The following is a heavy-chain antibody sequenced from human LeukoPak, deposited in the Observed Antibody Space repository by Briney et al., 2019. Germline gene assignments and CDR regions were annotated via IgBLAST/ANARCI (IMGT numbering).Heavy chain of an antibody. Sequence: GASVKVSCKASGGTFSSYAISWVRQAPGQGLEWMGGIIPIFGTANYAQKFQGRVTMTRDMSTSTVYMELSSLRSEDTAVYYCASAYSSGWYYFDYWGQGTLVTVSS. J-gene: IGHJ4*02. D-gene: IGHD6-19*01. CDR1: GGTFSSYA. CDR3: ASAYSSGWYYFDY. V-gene: IGHV1-69*05. CDR2: IIPIFGTA.